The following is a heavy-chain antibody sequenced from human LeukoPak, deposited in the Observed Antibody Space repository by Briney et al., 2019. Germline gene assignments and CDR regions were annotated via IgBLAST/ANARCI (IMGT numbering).Heavy chain of an antibody. CDR3: AREASVWSGYSKYYFDY. CDR2: IYHSGST. J-gene: IGHJ4*02. V-gene: IGHV4-38-2*02. CDR1: GYSISSGYY. D-gene: IGHD3-3*01. Sequence: SEILSLTCTVSGYSISSGYYWGWIRQPPGKGLEWIGSIYHSGSTYYNPSLESRVTISVDTSKNQFSLKLSSVTAADTAVYYCAREASVWSGYSKYYFDYWGQGTLVTVSS.